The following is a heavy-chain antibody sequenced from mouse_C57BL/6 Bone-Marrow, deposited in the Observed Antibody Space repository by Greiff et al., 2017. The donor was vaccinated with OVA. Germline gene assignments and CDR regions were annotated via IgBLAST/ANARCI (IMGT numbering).Heavy chain of an antibody. CDR2: IDPSDSYF. Sequence: QVQLQQPGAELVRPGTSVKLSCKASGYTFTSYWMHWVKQRPGQGLQWIGGIDPSDSYFTSNQKSKGKAKLLVDTSSCTAYLQLSSLTSEDYAFAYCARYGTAGVYWGQGTTLTVSS. V-gene: IGHV1-59*01. CDR3: ARYGTAGVY. D-gene: IGHD1-1*01. CDR1: GYTFTSYW. J-gene: IGHJ2*01.